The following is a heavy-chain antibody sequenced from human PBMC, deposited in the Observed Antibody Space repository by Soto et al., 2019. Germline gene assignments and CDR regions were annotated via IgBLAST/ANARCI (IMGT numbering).Heavy chain of an antibody. J-gene: IGHJ5*02. CDR2: IYYIGST. V-gene: IGHV4-39*01. D-gene: IGHD3-16*02. CDR1: GGSISSSSYY. CDR3: AGRNSLASVSLNFRELSNYKWIDP. Sequence: SETLSLTCTVSGGSISSSSYYWGWIRQPPGKGLEWIGSIYYIGSTYYNPSLKSRVTISVDTSNNQFSLNLNSVTASDTAVYYCAGRNSLASVSLNFRELSNYKWIDPWGPGTLVTVSS.